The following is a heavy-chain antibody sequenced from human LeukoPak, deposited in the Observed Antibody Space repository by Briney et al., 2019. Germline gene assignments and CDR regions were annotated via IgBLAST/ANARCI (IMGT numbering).Heavy chain of an antibody. CDR3: ARVRVVADAFDI. CDR1: GGSISSSSYY. J-gene: IGHJ3*02. V-gene: IGHV3-7*01. CDR2: IKQDGSEK. D-gene: IGHD3-22*01. Sequence: ETLSLTCTVSGGSISSSSYYWGWIRQPPGKGLEWVANIKQDGSEKYYVDSVKGRFTISRDNAKNSLYLQMNSLRAEDTAVYYCARVRVVADAFDIWGQGTMVTVSS.